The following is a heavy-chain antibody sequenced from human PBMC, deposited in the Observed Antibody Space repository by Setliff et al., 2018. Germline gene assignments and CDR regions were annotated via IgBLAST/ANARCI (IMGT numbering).Heavy chain of an antibody. Sequence: PSETLSLTCSVSGDSISIGAYFWSWIRHRPGEGLEYIGHITSSGYTNYSPSLQGRVAISEDTSENQFSLKLSSVTAADTAIYFCVRGRTSGLFLSRFDPWGQGTLVTAPQ. J-gene: IGHJ5*02. CDR1: GDSISIGAYF. D-gene: IGHD2-21*01. CDR3: VRGRTSGLFLSRFDP. CDR2: ITSSGYT. V-gene: IGHV4-31*03.